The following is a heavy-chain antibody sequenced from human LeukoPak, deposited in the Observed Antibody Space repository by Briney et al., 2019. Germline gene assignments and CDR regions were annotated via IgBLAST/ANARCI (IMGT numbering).Heavy chain of an antibody. Sequence: GGSLRLSCAASGFTFSTYAMSWVRQSPGKGLEWVSANSGSGGSTYYADSVKGRFTISRDNSKNTLYLQMNSLRAEDTAVYYCAKDLYYEGTDAFDIWGQGTMVTVSS. J-gene: IGHJ3*02. CDR3: AKDLYYEGTDAFDI. D-gene: IGHD3-3*01. V-gene: IGHV3-23*01. CDR2: NSGSGGST. CDR1: GFTFSTYA.